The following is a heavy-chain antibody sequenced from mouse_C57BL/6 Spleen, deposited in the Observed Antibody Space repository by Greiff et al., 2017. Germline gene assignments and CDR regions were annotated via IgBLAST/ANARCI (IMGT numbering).Heavy chain of an antibody. CDR2: IYPGDGDT. D-gene: IGHD2-4*01. CDR3: ARSVYYDNAMDY. V-gene: IGHV1-80*01. CDR1: GYAFSSYW. J-gene: IGHJ4*01. Sequence: VQLQQSGAELVKPGASVKISCKASGYAFSSYWMNWVKQRPGKGLEWIGQIYPGDGDTNYNGKFKGKATLTADKSSSTAYMQLSSLTSEDSAVYFCARSVYYDNAMDYWGQGTSVTVSS.